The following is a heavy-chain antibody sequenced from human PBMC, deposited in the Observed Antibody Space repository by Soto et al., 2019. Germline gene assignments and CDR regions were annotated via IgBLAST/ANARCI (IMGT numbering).Heavy chain of an antibody. CDR2: IYYSGST. CDR3: ARRRSSPAADY. CDR1: GGSISSSSYY. D-gene: IGHD6-6*01. Sequence: QLQLQESGPGLVKPSETLSLTCTVSGGSISSSSYYWGWIRQPPGKGLEWIGSIYYSGSTSYNPSLTSRVTISVDTSKNQFSLKLSSVTAADTAVYYCARRRSSPAADYWGQGTLVTVSS. J-gene: IGHJ4*02. V-gene: IGHV4-39*01.